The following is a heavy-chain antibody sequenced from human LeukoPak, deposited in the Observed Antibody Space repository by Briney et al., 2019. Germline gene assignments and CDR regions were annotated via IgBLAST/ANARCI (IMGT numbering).Heavy chain of an antibody. CDR2: ISGSGGST. CDR3: AKSGRGGVVNGLDY. V-gene: IGHV3-23*01. J-gene: IGHJ4*02. CDR1: GFTFSSYA. Sequence: GGSLRLSCAASGFTFSSYAMSWVRQAPGKGLGLVSAISGSGGSTYYADSVKGRFTISRDNSKNTLYLQMNSLRAEDTAVYYCAKSGRGGVVNGLDYWGQGTLVTVSS. D-gene: IGHD3-3*01.